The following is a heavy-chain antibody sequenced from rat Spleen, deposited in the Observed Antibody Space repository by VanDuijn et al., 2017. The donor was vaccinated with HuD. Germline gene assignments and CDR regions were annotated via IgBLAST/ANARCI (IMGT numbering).Heavy chain of an antibody. V-gene: IGHV2-47*01. CDR3: ARDRQGFDY. J-gene: IGHJ2*01. Sequence: QVQLKESGPGLVQPSQTLSLTCTVSGLSLTSNSVSWIRQPPGKGLEWMGVIWTGGSTTYNSLLKSRLSITWDTSKNQVFLKMNSLQSEDTTTYYCARDRQGFDYWGQGVMVTVSS. CDR1: GLSLTSNS. CDR2: IWTGGST.